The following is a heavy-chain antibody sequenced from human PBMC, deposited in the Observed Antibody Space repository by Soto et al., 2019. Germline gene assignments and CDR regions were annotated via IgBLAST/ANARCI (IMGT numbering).Heavy chain of an antibody. J-gene: IGHJ4*02. CDR3: ARLIFYISSPAFDY. CDR2: IYYSGST. D-gene: IGHD3-3*02. V-gene: IGHV4-30-4*01. Sequence: PSETLSLTCTVSGGSISSGDYYWSWIRQPPGKGLEWIGYIYYSGSTYYNPSLKSRVSISVDTSKNQFSLKLSSVTAADTAVYYCARLIFYISSPAFDYWGQGTLVTVSS. CDR1: GGSISSGDYY.